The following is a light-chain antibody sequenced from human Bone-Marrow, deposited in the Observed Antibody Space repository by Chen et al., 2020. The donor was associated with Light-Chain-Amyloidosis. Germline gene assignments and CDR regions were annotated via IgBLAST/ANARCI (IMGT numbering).Light chain of an antibody. CDR3: SSYTITNTLV. CDR2: EVT. CDR1: SSDVGGDNH. Sequence: QSALTQPVSVSGSPGQSFTISCTGTSSDVGGDNHVSWYQQHPDKAPKCMIYEVTNRPSWVPDRFSGSKSDNTASLTISGLQTEDEADYFCSSYTITNTLVFGSGTRVTVL. J-gene: IGLJ1*01. V-gene: IGLV2-14*01.